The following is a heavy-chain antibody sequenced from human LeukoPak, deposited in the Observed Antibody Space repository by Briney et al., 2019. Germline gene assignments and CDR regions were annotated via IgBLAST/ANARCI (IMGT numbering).Heavy chain of an antibody. CDR2: IYHSGST. D-gene: IGHD1-14*01. CDR3: ARSGDHGSDY. CDR1: GYSISSGYY. Sequence: SETLSLTCTVSGYSISSGYYCGWIRQPPGKGLEWIGSIYHSGSTYYNPSLKSRVTISVDTSKNQFSLKLSSVTAADTAVYYCARSGDHGSDYWGQGTLVTVSS. J-gene: IGHJ4*02. V-gene: IGHV4-38-2*02.